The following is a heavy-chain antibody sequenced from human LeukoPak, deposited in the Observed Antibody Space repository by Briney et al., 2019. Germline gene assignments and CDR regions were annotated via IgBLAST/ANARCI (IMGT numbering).Heavy chain of an antibody. CDR2: ISAYNGNT. D-gene: IGHD3-3*01. CDR3: ARDWYYDFWSGYYGHYYYYYMDV. Sequence: ASVKVSCKASGYTFTSYGISWVRQAPGQGLEWMAWISAYNGNTNYAQKLQGRVTMTTDTSTSTAYMELRSLRSDDTAVYYCARDWYYDFWSGYYGHYYYYYMDVWGKGTTVTVSS. CDR1: GYTFTSYG. J-gene: IGHJ6*03. V-gene: IGHV1-18*01.